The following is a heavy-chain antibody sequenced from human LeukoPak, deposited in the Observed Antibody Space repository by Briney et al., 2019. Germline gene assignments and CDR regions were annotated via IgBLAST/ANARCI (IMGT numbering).Heavy chain of an antibody. D-gene: IGHD2-2*01. CDR3: ASWGYCSSTSCRNYFDY. Sequence: GGSLRLSCAASGFTFSSYSMNWVRQAPGKGLEWVSSISSSSSYIYYADSVKGRFTISRDNAKNSLYLQMNSLRAEDTAVYYCASWGYCSSTSCRNYFDYWGQGTLVTVSS. CDR1: GFTFSSYS. CDR2: ISSSSSYI. V-gene: IGHV3-21*01. J-gene: IGHJ4*02.